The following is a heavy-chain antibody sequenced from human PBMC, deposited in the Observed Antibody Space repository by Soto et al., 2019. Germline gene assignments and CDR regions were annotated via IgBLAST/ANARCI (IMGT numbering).Heavy chain of an antibody. Sequence: GGXLRLSCGSSGFTFSDAWMNWVRQAPGKGLEWVGRIKSKRDGGTTDLSSPVKGRFIISRDDSKNTMYLEMNSLTLEGTAMYYSSTIGPIFGCSSSWGKGTLVTVSS. CDR1: GFTFSDAW. CDR3: STIGPIFGCSSS. V-gene: IGHV3-15*07. D-gene: IGHD6-13*01. CDR2: IKSKRDGGTT. J-gene: IGHJ4*02.